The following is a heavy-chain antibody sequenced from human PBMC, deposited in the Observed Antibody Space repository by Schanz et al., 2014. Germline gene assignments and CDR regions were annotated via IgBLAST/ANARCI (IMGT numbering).Heavy chain of an antibody. CDR2: ISGSGSHP. J-gene: IGHJ3*01. Sequence: EVQLVESGGGLVQPGGSLRLSCAASGFNFGSYAMSWVRQAPGKGMELGSAISGSGSHPYYADSGKGRFTISIDNPKNTLSLQMITLVVEDTALYYCAKDVIGYSRPFDVWGQGTMVTVS. CDR3: AKDVIGYSRPFDV. V-gene: IGHV3-23*04. D-gene: IGHD5-12*01. CDR1: GFNFGSYA.